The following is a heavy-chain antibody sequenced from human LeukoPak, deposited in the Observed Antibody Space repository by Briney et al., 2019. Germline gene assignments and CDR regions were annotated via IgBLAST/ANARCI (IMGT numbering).Heavy chain of an antibody. J-gene: IGHJ4*02. CDR2: ISYDGSNK. D-gene: IGHD6-13*01. Sequence: PGGSLRLSCAASGFTFSSYAMSWVRQAPGKGLEWVAVISYDGSNKYYADSVKGRFTISRDNSKNTLYLQMNSLRAEDTAVYYCAKDDIAAAAFDYWGQGTLVTVSS. CDR1: GFTFSSYA. CDR3: AKDDIAAAAFDY. V-gene: IGHV3-30*18.